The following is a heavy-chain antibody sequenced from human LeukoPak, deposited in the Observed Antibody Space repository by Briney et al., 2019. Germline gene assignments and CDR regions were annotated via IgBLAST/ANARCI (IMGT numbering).Heavy chain of an antibody. Sequence: GGSLRLSCAASGFTFSSYSMNWVRQAPGKGLEWVSYISSSSSTIYYADSVKGRFTISRDNAKNSLYLQMNSLRAEDTAVYYCARDGMATSLYYYYYMDVWGKGTTVTVSS. CDR2: ISSSSSTI. CDR3: ARDGMATSLYYYYYMDV. V-gene: IGHV3-48*01. D-gene: IGHD5-12*01. J-gene: IGHJ6*03. CDR1: GFTFSSYS.